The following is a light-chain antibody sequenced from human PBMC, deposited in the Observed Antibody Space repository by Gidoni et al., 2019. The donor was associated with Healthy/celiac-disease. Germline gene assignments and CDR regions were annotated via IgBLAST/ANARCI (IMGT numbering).Light chain of an antibody. Sequence: EIVLTQSPATLSLSPGERATLSCRASQRVSSYLAWYQQKPGQAPRLLIYDASNRAPGIPARFSGSGSGTDFTLTISSLEPEDFAVYYCQQRSNWPPDTFXQXTKLEIK. J-gene: IGKJ2*01. V-gene: IGKV3-11*01. CDR1: QRVSSY. CDR2: DAS. CDR3: QQRSNWPPDT.